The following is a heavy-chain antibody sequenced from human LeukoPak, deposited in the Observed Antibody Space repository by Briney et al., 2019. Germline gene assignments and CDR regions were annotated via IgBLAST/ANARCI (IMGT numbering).Heavy chain of an antibody. CDR2: IKSKTDGGTT. CDR3: TTDFKGSSWSPEYAFDI. CDR1: GFTFSNAW. D-gene: IGHD6-13*01. V-gene: IGHV3-15*01. J-gene: IGHJ3*02. Sequence: GGSLRLSCAASGFTFSNAWMSWVRQAPGKGLEWVGRIKSKTDGGTTDYAAPVKGRFTISRDDSKNTLYLQMNSLKTEDTAVYYCTTDFKGSSWSPEYAFDIWGQGTMVTVSS.